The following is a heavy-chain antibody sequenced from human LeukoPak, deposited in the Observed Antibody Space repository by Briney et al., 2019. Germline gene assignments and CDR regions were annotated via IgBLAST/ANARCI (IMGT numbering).Heavy chain of an antibody. Sequence: GGSLRLSCAASGFTFSSYAMSWVRQAPGKGLEWVSRISGSGGSTYYADSVRGRFTISRDNSKNTLYLQMNSLRAEDTAVYYCAKNDSSSSLPVHWGRGTLVTVSS. CDR1: GFTFSSYA. CDR2: ISGSGGST. D-gene: IGHD6-13*01. CDR3: AKNDSSSSLPVH. J-gene: IGHJ4*02. V-gene: IGHV3-23*01.